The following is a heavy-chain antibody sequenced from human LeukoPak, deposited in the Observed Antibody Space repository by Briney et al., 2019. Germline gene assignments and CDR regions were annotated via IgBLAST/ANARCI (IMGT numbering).Heavy chain of an antibody. Sequence: GGSLRLSCAASGFTFSSYAMSWVCQAPGKGLEWVSAISGSGGSTYYADSVKGRFTISRDNSKNTLYLQMNSLRAEDTAVYYCAKDVRLVRGVNYGSIIDYFDYWGQGTLVTVSS. CDR3: AKDVRLVRGVNYGSIIDYFDY. CDR2: ISGSGGST. V-gene: IGHV3-23*01. J-gene: IGHJ4*02. CDR1: GFTFSSYA. D-gene: IGHD3-10*01.